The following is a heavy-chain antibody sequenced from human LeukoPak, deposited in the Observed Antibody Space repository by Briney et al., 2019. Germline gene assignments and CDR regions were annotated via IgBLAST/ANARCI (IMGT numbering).Heavy chain of an antibody. J-gene: IGHJ4*02. D-gene: IGHD2-2*01. CDR2: INPNSGDR. V-gene: IGHV1-2*02. Sequence: ASVTVSCKASGYTFTGNYMHWVRQAPGQGLEWVGWINPNSGDRSYAQTFQGRVTMTRDTSISTAYMELSSLRSDDTAVYYCASGASSRTNAYRYWGQGTLVTVSS. CDR3: ASGASSRTNAYRY. CDR1: GYTFTGNY.